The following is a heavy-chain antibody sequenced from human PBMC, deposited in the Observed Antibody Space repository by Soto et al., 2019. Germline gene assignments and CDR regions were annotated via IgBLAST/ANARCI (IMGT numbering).Heavy chain of an antibody. V-gene: IGHV1-69*13. CDR2: IIPIFGTA. CDR1: GGTFSSYA. J-gene: IGHJ4*02. CDR3: ASQGYCISTSCPVDY. D-gene: IGHD2-2*01. Sequence: ASVKVSCKASGGTFSSYAISWVRQAPGQGLEWMGGIIPIFGTANYAQKFQGRVTITADESTSTAYMELSSLRSEDTAVYYCASQGYCISTSCPVDYWGQGTLVTVSS.